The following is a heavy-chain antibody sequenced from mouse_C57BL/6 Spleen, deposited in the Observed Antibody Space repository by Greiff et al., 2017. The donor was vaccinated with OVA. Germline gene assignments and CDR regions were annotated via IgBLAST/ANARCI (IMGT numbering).Heavy chain of an antibody. CDR1: GYAFSSYW. V-gene: IGHV1-80*01. CDR3: AREGVYYGNYGYAMDY. J-gene: IGHJ4*01. D-gene: IGHD2-1*01. Sequence: VKVVESGAELVKPGASVKISCKASGYAFSSYWMNWVKQRPGKGLEWIGQIYPGDGDTNYNGKFKGKATLTADKSSSTAYMQLSSLTSEDSAVYFCAREGVYYGNYGYAMDYWGQGTSVTVSS. CDR2: IYPGDGDT.